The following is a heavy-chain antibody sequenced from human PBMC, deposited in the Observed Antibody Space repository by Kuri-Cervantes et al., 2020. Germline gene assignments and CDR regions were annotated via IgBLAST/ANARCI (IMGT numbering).Heavy chain of an antibody. CDR2: IYHSGST. Sequence: GSLRLSCTVSGGSISSSSYYWSWIRQPPGKGLEWIGSIYHSGSTYYNPSLKSRVTISVDTSKNQFSLKLSSVTAADTAVYYCARGYSGYSIKYWGQGTLVTVSS. V-gene: IGHV4-39*07. CDR1: GGSISSSSYY. J-gene: IGHJ4*02. CDR3: ARGYSGYSIKY. D-gene: IGHD5-12*01.